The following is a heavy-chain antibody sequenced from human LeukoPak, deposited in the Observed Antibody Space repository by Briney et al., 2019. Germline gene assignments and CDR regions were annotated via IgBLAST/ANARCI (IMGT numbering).Heavy chain of an antibody. J-gene: IGHJ6*02. D-gene: IGHD6-19*01. CDR2: IYSGGST. CDR3: ARVQGYSSGCYTNSYYGIDV. Sequence: GGSLRLSCAASGFTLSSNYMSWVRQAPGKGLEWVSVIYSGGSTYYADSVKGRFTISRDNSKNTLYLQMNSLRAEDPAVYYCARVQGYSSGCYTNSYYGIDVWGQATTVTVSS. V-gene: IGHV3-66*01. CDR1: GFTLSSNY.